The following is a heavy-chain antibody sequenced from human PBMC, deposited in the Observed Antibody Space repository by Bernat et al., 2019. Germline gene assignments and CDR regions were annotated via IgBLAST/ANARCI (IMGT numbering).Heavy chain of an antibody. CDR2: ISYDGSNK. Sequence: QVQLVESGGGVVQPGRSLRLSCAASGFTFSSYAMHWVRQAPGKGLEWVAVISYDGSNKYYADSVKGRFTISRDNSKNTLYLQMNSLRAEDTAVYYCAREDDGGAFDIWGQGTTVTVS. CDR3: AREDDGGAFDI. D-gene: IGHD1-1*01. V-gene: IGHV3-30-3*01. CDR1: GFTFSSYA. J-gene: IGHJ3*02.